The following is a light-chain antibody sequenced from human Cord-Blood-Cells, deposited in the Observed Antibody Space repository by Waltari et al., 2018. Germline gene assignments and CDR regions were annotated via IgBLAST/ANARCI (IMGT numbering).Light chain of an antibody. Sequence: DVVMTQSPPSLPVTLGQPASISCRSSQSLVDSDGNTYLNWFQQRPGHSPRRLNYKVSNRDSGVTDRFSGSGSDTDFTLKLSVVEAENVGVYYCMKGTHWRRWTFGQGSKVEIK. CDR3: MKGTHWRRWT. CDR2: KVS. V-gene: IGKV2-30*01. CDR1: QSLVDSDGNTY. J-gene: IGKJ1*01.